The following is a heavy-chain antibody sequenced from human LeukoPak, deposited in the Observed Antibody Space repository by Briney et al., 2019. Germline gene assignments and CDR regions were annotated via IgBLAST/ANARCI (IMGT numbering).Heavy chain of an antibody. V-gene: IGHV5-51*01. CDR3: ARHVLGSTTGDYYYMDV. CDR1: GYSSISSY. J-gene: IGHJ6*03. Sequence: GASPKFFSYSAGYSSISSYYGCWLRMPAENLQWIIRPSPGDSDTRYSPSFQGQVTISADKSISTAYLQWSSPKASDTAMYYCARHVLGSTTGDYYYMDVWGKGTTVTVSS. CDR2: PSPGDSDT. D-gene: IGHD4-11*01.